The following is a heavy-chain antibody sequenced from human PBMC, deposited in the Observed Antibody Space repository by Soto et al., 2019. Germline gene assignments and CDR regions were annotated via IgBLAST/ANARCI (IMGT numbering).Heavy chain of an antibody. V-gene: IGHV1-69*12. CDR3: GRDRGYIQRDAFDI. CDR1: GGTFSSYA. Sequence: QVQLVQSGAEVKKPGSSVKVSCKASGGTFSSYAISWVRQAPGQGLEWMGGIIPIFGTANYAQKVQGRVTITADESTGTAYMERSSLRAEDTAVYYCGRDRGYIQRDAFDIWGQGTMVTVSS. CDR2: IIPIFGTA. D-gene: IGHD5-12*01. J-gene: IGHJ3*02.